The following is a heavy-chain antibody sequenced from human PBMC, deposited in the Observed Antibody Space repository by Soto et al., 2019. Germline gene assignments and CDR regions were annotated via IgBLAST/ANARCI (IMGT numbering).Heavy chain of an antibody. CDR2: IYWDDDR. CDR1: GFSLITHGVG. J-gene: IGHJ4*02. Sequence: QITLKESGPTLVKPTQTLTLTCTFSGFSLITHGVGVGWIRQPPGKALEWLALIYWDDDRRYSPSLKSRLTTTKDTSKNQVVLTMTNMDPVDTATYYCAHKPDFHYFDYWGQGTLVTVSS. CDR3: AHKPDFHYFDY. V-gene: IGHV2-5*02.